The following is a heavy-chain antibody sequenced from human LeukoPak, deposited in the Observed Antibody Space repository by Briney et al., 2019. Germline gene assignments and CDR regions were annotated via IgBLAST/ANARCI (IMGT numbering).Heavy chain of an antibody. V-gene: IGHV3-30-3*01. Sequence: SGRSLRLSCAASGFTFSSYAMHWVRQAPGKGLEWVAVVSYDGSNKYYADSVKGRFTISRDNSKNTLYLQMNSLRAEDTAVYYCARDFNEVAAAGTDPFDYWGQGTLVTVSS. D-gene: IGHD6-13*01. CDR2: VSYDGSNK. CDR3: ARDFNEVAAAGTDPFDY. J-gene: IGHJ4*02. CDR1: GFTFSSYA.